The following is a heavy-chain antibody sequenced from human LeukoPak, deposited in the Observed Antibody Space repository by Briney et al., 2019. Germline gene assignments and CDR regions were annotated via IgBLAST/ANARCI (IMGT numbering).Heavy chain of an antibody. CDR3: ATYSSAWGWFDP. CDR2: ISYSGRT. V-gene: IGHV4-39*01. D-gene: IGHD6-19*01. J-gene: IGHJ5*02. CDR1: GGSISSSSYY. Sequence: SETLSLTCTVSGGSISSSSYYWGWIRQPPGKGLEWIGSISYSGRTYYNPSLKSRVTISVDTSKNQFSLRLSSVTAADTAVYYCATYSSAWGWFDPWGQGTLVIVSS.